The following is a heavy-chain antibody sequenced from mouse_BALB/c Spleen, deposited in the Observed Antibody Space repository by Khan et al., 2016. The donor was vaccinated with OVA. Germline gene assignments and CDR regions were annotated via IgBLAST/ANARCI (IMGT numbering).Heavy chain of an antibody. D-gene: IGHD2-14*01. CDR2: ISDGGSYT. CDR3: TRGGYGAFGY. J-gene: IGHJ3*01. V-gene: IGHV5-4*02. CDR1: GFTFSDYY. Sequence: EVELVESGGGLVKPGGSLKLSCAASGFTFSDYYMYWVRQTPEKRLEWVATISDGGSYTYFPDSVEGRFTISRDNAKNNLYIQLISRKSEDTAIDECTRGGYGAFGYWGQGTLVTVSA.